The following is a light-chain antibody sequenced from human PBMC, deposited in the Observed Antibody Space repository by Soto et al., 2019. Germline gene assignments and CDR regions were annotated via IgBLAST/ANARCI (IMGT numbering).Light chain of an antibody. J-gene: IGKJ1*01. Sequence: IQMTQSPSTLSASIGDTVTITCRASQSINRWLAWYQQKPGEAPKLLIYDASSLKSGVPSRFSGTGSGTEFTLIISSLQPDDFATYYCQQYGSYWTFGQGTKVEIK. CDR3: QQYGSYWT. V-gene: IGKV1-5*01. CDR2: DAS. CDR1: QSINRW.